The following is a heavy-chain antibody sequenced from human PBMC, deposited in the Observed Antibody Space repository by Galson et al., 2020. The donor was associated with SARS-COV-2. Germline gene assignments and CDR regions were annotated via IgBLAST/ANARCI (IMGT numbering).Heavy chain of an antibody. CDR1: GGSISSGGYY. CDR2: IYYSGST. Sequence: SETLSLTCTVSGGSISSGGYYWSWIRQHPGKGLEWIGYIYYSGSTYYNPSLKSLVTISVDTSKNQFSLKLSSVTAADTAVYYCARGSSGYFGVGYWFDPWGQGTLVTVSS. D-gene: IGHD3-22*01. J-gene: IGHJ5*02. CDR3: ARGSSGYFGVGYWFDP. V-gene: IGHV4-31*01.